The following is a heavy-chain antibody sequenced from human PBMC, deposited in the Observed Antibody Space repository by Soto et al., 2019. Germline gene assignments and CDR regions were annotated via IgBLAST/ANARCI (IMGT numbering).Heavy chain of an antibody. CDR3: ARERVVSPAFDI. J-gene: IGHJ3*02. Sequence: GGSLRLSCAASGFTFSSYAMHWVRQAPGKGLEWVAVISYDGSNKYYADSVKGRFTISRDNSKNTLYLQMNSLRAEDTAVYYCARERVVSPAFDIWGQGTMVTVSS. CDR2: ISYDGSNK. V-gene: IGHV3-30-3*01. D-gene: IGHD2-15*01. CDR1: GFTFSSYA.